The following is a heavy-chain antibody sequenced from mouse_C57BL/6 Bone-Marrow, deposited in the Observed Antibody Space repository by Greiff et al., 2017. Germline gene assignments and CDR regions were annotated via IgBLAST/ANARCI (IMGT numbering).Heavy chain of an antibody. CDR3: ARDYGAAGFAY. CDR1: GYTFTGYW. Sequence: QVQLKQSGAELMKPGASVKLSCKATGYTFTGYWIEWVQQRPGTGLEWIGEIFPGSGSTHSNEKFKGPVTFTADTASNTAYMQLSILTTEDSAIYYCARDYGAAGFAYWGQGTLVTVSA. D-gene: IGHD1-1*01. CDR2: IFPGSGST. V-gene: IGHV1-9*01. J-gene: IGHJ3*01.